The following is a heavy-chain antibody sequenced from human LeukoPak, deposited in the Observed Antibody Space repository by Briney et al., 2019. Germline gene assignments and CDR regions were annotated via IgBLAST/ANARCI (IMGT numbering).Heavy chain of an antibody. CDR1: GFTFSSYG. D-gene: IGHD3-22*01. Sequence: PGGSLRLSCAASGFTFSSYGMHWVRQARGKGLEWVAFIRYDGSNKYYADSVKGRFTISRDNSKNTLYLQMNSLRAEDTAVYYCAKEPFYDSSGYPSDYYYYMDVWGKGTTVTVSS. CDR2: IRYDGSNK. CDR3: AKEPFYDSSGYPSDYYYYMDV. J-gene: IGHJ6*03. V-gene: IGHV3-30*02.